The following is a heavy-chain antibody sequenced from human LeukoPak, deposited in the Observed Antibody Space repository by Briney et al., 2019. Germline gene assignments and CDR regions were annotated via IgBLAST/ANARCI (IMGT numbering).Heavy chain of an antibody. CDR3: AREVLDTAMALGY. Sequence: PGGSLRLSCAASGFTVSSNYMSWVRQAPGKGLERVSIIYSGGTTYYADSVKGRFTISRDNSKNTLYPQMNSLRAEDTAVYYCAREVLDTAMALGYWGQGTLVTVSS. D-gene: IGHD5-18*01. V-gene: IGHV3-66*01. CDR2: IYSGGTT. CDR1: GFTVSSNY. J-gene: IGHJ4*02.